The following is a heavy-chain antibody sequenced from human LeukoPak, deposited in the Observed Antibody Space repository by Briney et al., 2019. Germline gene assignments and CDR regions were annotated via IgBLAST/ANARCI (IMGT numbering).Heavy chain of an antibody. CDR2: IIPILGIA. V-gene: IGHV1-69*04. D-gene: IGHD5-24*01. J-gene: IGHJ4*02. Sequence: SVKVSCKASGGTFSSYAISWVRQAPGQGLEWMGRIIPILGIANYAQKFQGRVTITADKSTSTAYMELSGPRSEDTAVYYCARAAGWLQFDYWGQGTLVTVSS. CDR3: ARAAGWLQFDY. CDR1: GGTFSSYA.